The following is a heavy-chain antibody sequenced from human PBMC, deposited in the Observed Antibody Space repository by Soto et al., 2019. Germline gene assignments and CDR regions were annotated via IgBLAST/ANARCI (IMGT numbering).Heavy chain of an antibody. D-gene: IGHD3-22*01. CDR3: AKGDSSGYYCDY. CDR2: ISYDGSNK. Sequence: PGGSMRLSCAASGFTFSSYGVHWVRQAPGKGLEWVAVISYDGSNKYYADSVKGRFTISRDNSKNTLYLQMNSLRAEDTAVYYCAKGDSSGYYCDYWGQGTLVTVS. V-gene: IGHV3-30*18. J-gene: IGHJ4*02. CDR1: GFTFSSYG.